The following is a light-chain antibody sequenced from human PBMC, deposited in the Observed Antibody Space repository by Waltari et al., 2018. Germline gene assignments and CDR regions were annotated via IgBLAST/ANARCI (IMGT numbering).Light chain of an antibody. V-gene: IGKV3-11*01. CDR3: QQRSLWPRT. CDR2: DIY. Sequence: EIVLTQSPATLSLYQGDTGTLSCRASQDISTDLAWYQHRPGQPPRFLVFDIYHRAAGLPPRFSGSGSGTDFTLTISSLEPEDLAVYFCQQRSLWPRTFGPGTKVEI. J-gene: IGKJ1*01. CDR1: QDISTD.